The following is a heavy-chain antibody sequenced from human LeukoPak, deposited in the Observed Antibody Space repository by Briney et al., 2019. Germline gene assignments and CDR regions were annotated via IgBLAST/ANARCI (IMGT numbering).Heavy chain of an antibody. D-gene: IGHD2-15*01. V-gene: IGHV3-66*03. CDR3: AKTSLSDGSGHYYYMGV. J-gene: IGHJ6*03. CDR1: GFTVSSNS. Sequence: GGSLRLSCTVSGFTVSSNSMSWVRQAPGKGLEWGSFIYSDNTHYSDSVKGRFTISRDNSKNMVYLQMDSLRAEDTALYYCAKTSLSDGSGHYYYMGVWGKGTTVTISS. CDR2: IYSDNT.